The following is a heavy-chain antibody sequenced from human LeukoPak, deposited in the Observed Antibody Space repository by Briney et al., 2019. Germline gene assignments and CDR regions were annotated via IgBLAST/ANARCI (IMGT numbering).Heavy chain of an antibody. J-gene: IGHJ5*02. Sequence: GGSLRLSCAASGFTFSSYWMSWVRQAPGKGLEWVANIKQDGSEKYYVDSVKGRFTISRDNAKNSLYLQMNSLRAEDTAVYYCATGKGSGWFAGGFDPWGQGTLVTVSS. CDR1: GFTFSSYW. D-gene: IGHD6-19*01. CDR3: ATGKGSGWFAGGFDP. CDR2: IKQDGSEK. V-gene: IGHV3-7*03.